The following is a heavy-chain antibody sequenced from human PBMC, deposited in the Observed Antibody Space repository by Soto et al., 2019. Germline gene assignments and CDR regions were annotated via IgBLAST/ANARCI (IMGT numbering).Heavy chain of an antibody. J-gene: IGHJ3*01. V-gene: IGHV2-5*02. CDR2: IYWDDDK. Sequence: QITLKESGPTLVNPTQTLTLTCMFSGFSLSTIGVGVGWIRQPPGKALEWLAVIYWDDDKSYSPSLKSRLTITKDTSKNQVVLTMTNMGPVDTATYYCAHTARHGDLKWGTFDVWGQGTLVTASS. D-gene: IGHD3-16*01. CDR1: GFSLSTIGVG. CDR3: AHTARHGDLKWGTFDV.